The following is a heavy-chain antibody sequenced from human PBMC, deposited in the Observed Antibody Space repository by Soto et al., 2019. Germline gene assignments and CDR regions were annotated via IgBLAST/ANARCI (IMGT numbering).Heavy chain of an antibody. CDR2: FDPEDGET. CDR1: GYTLTELS. J-gene: IGHJ6*02. Sequence: RASVKVSCKDSGYTLTELSMHWVRQAPGKGLEWMGGFDPEDGETIYAQKFQGRVTMTEDTSTDTAYMELSSLRSEDTAVYYCATGTITYYYYGMDVWGQGTTVTVSS. D-gene: IGHD5-12*01. CDR3: ATGTITYYYYGMDV. V-gene: IGHV1-24*01.